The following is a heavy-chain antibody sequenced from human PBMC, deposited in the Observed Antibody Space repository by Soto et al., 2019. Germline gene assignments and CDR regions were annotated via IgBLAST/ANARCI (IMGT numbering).Heavy chain of an antibody. V-gene: IGHV4-39*01. J-gene: IGHJ1*01. CDR2: IYYSGST. CDR3: ARHTRINCSGGSCFPAEYFQH. D-gene: IGHD2-15*01. CDR1: GGSISSSSYY. Sequence: SETLSLTCTVSGGSISSSSYYWGWIRQPPGKGLEWIGSIYYSGSTYYNPSLKSRVTISVDTSKNQFSMKLSSVTAAETAVYYCARHTRINCSGGSCFPAEYFQHGGQGTRVTVSS.